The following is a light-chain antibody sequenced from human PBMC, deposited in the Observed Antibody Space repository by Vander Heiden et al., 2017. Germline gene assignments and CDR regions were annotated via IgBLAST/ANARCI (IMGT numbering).Light chain of an antibody. CDR2: DAS. Sequence: EIVLTRSPATLSLSPGERATLSCRASQSVSSYLAWYQQKPGQAPRLLIYDASNRATGIPARFSGSGSGTDFTLTISSLEPEDFAVYYCQQRSNWPPLTFGGGTKVXIK. J-gene: IGKJ4*01. CDR3: QQRSNWPPLT. V-gene: IGKV3-11*01. CDR1: QSVSSY.